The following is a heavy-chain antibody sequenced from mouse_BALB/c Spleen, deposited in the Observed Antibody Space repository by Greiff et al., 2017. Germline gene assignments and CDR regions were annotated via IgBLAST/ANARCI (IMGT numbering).Heavy chain of an antibody. CDR3: ARITTAMDY. D-gene: IGHD2-4*01. J-gene: IGHJ4*01. Sequence: EVMLVESGGGLVQPGGSLKLSCAASGFTFSSYTMSWVRQTPEKRLEWVAYISNGGGSTYYPDTVKGRFTISRDNAKNTLYLQMSSLKSEDTAMYYCARITTAMDYWGQGTSVTVSS. CDR2: ISNGGGST. CDR1: GFTFSSYT. V-gene: IGHV5-12-2*01.